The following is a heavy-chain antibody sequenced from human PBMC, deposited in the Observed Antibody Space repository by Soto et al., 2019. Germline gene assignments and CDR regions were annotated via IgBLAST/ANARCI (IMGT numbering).Heavy chain of an antibody. Sequence: SETLSLTCTVSGGSISSGGYYWSWIRQHPGKGLEWIGYIYYSGSTYYNPSLKSRVTMSVDTSKNQFSLKLTSVTAVDTAVYYCARREIKGPIDYWGQGTLVTVSS. J-gene: IGHJ4*02. CDR1: GGSISSGGYY. CDR3: ARREIKGPIDY. D-gene: IGHD1-26*01. CDR2: IYYSGST. V-gene: IGHV4-31*03.